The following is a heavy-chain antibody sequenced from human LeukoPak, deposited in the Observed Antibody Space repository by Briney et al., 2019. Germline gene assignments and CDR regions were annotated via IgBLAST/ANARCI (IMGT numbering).Heavy chain of an antibody. CDR3: ARHYDFWSGYYYGMDV. D-gene: IGHD3-3*01. J-gene: IGHJ6*02. CDR1: GFTFSSYS. Sequence: PGGSLRLSCAASGFTFSSYSMNWVRQAPGKGLEWVSYISSSGSTIYYADSVKGRFTISRDNAKNSLYLQMNSLRAEDTAVYYCARHYDFWSGYYYGMDVWGQGTTVTASS. V-gene: IGHV3-48*04. CDR2: ISSSGSTI.